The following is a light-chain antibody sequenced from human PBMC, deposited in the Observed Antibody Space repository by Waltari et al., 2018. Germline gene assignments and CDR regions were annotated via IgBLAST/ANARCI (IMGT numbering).Light chain of an antibody. CDR1: SGHTNNI. CDR2: VNSDGSH. V-gene: IGLV4-69*01. CDR3: QTGGHGTWV. J-gene: IGLJ3*02. Sequence: QLVLTQSPSASAPLGASVKLTCTLSSGHTNNIIAWPQQHPKKGPRYLMKVNSDGSHNKGDKIPERFSGSSSGAERYLTISSLQSEDEADYYCQTGGHGTWVFGGGTKLTVL.